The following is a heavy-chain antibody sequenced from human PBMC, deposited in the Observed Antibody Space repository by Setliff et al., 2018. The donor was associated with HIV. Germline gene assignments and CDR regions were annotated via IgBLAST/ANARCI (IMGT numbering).Heavy chain of an antibody. V-gene: IGHV1-18*01. J-gene: IGHJ3*02. Sequence: ASVKVSCKASGYSFTNYGISWVRQAPGQGLEWMGWISSNNDNTNYALNLQGRVTMTTDTSTSTAYMELRSLRSDDTAAYYCARDDVGYCSGGSCYHLFDTFDIWGQGTVVTVSS. CDR3: ARDDVGYCSGGSCYHLFDTFDI. CDR2: ISSNNDNT. D-gene: IGHD2-15*01. CDR1: GYSFTNYG.